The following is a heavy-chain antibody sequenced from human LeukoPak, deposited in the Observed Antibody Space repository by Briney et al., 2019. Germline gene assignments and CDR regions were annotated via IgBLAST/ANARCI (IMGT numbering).Heavy chain of an antibody. Sequence: GGSLRLSCAASGFTFSSYSMNWVRQAPGKGLEWVSYISSSSSTIYYADSVKGRFTISRDNSKNTLYLQMNSLRAEDTAVYYCGKASIAAALTFDYWGQGTLVTVSS. CDR2: ISSSSSTI. CDR1: GFTFSSYS. D-gene: IGHD6-13*01. CDR3: GKASIAAALTFDY. V-gene: IGHV3-48*01. J-gene: IGHJ4*02.